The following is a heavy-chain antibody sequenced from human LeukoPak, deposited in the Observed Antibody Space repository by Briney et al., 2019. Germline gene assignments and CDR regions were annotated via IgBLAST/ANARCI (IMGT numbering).Heavy chain of an antibody. J-gene: IGHJ5*02. CDR3: ARDTYYAPFDP. CDR1: GFGFNTYW. D-gene: IGHD2/OR15-2a*01. V-gene: IGHV3-74*01. CDR2: IRGDGTNP. Sequence: GWALRLSCAASGFGFNTYWMHWVRQVPGKGLVWVSRIRGDGTNPIYADSVKGRFTISRDNAKNTLYLQMNSLRAEDTAVYYCARDTYYAPFDPWGQGTLVTVSS.